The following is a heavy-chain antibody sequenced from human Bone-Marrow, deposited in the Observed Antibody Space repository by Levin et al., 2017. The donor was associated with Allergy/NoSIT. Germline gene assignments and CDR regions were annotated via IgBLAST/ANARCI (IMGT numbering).Heavy chain of an antibody. D-gene: IGHD4-17*01. CDR3: AKVWHGDYAMVFDY. V-gene: IGHV3-33*06. CDR2: IWYDGTNK. J-gene: IGHJ4*02. CDR1: GFIFSGHG. Sequence: GGSLRLSCAASGFIFSGHGMHWVRQAPGRGLEWVAVIWYDGTNKYYGDSVKGRFTISRDNSKNTLYLQMNSLRAEDTAVYYCAKVWHGDYAMVFDYWGQGTLVTVSS.